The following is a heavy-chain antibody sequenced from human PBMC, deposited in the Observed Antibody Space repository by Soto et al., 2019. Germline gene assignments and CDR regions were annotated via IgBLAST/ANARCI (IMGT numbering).Heavy chain of an antibody. CDR1: GFTFSSYW. D-gene: IGHD4-17*01. Sequence: GGSLRLSCAASGFTFSSYWMSWVRQAPGKGLEWVANIKQDGSEKYYVDSVKGRFTISRDNAKNSLYLQMNSLRAEDTAVYYCAGSTTVVTPVDNWFDPWGQGTLVTVSS. V-gene: IGHV3-7*05. CDR3: AGSTTVVTPVDNWFDP. J-gene: IGHJ5*02. CDR2: IKQDGSEK.